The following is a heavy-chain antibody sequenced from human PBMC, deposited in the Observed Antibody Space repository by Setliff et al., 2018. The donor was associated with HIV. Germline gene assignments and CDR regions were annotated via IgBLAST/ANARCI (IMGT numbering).Heavy chain of an antibody. V-gene: IGHV3-23*01. Sequence: GGSLRLSCAASEFTFSSYAMSWVRQAPGKGLEWVSAISGSGGSTYYADSVKGRFTISRDNSKNTLYLQMNSLRAEDTAVYYCAILDVDTTMVIYYGMDVWGQGTTVTVSS. CDR1: EFTFSSYA. CDR2: ISGSGGST. J-gene: IGHJ6*02. D-gene: IGHD5-18*01. CDR3: AILDVDTTMVIYYGMDV.